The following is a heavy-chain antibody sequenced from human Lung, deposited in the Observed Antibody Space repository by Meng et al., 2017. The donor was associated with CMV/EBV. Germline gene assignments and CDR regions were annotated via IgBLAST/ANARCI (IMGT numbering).Heavy chain of an antibody. CDR1: GGSISGYY. CDR2: VYYNENTYYTGGT. D-gene: IGHD3-10*01. J-gene: IGHJ4*01. CDR3: ASVPLVRGWGGYFDY. V-gene: IGHV4-59*01. Sequence: SETLSLTCTVSGGSISGYYWTWIRQPPGKGLEWIGYVYYNENTYYTGGTNYNPSLKSRVTMSGDTSQNQFSLKLSSVTAADTAVYYCASVPLVRGWGGYFDYWGQGTLVTVSS.